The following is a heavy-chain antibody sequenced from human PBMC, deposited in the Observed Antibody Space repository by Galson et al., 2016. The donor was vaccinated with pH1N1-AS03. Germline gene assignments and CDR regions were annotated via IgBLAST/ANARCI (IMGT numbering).Heavy chain of an antibody. J-gene: IGHJ3*02. V-gene: IGHV6-1*01. CDR2: TYWRSKWYN. D-gene: IGHD1-1*01. CDR3: ARGRYSAFDI. Sequence: CAISGDSVSSNIDAWNWIRQSPSGGLEWLGRTYWRSKWYNDYAVSVKSRITINPDTSKNQFSRQLNSVAPEETAVYYCARGRYSAFDIWGQGTMVTVSS. CDR1: GDSVSSNIDA.